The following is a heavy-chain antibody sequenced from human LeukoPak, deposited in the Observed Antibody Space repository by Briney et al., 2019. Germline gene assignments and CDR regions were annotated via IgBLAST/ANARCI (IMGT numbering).Heavy chain of an antibody. CDR3: AKQTDYGAFDY. Sequence: PGRSLRLSCAASGFTFSSYGMHWVRQAPGKGLEWVAVISYDGSNKYYADSVKGRFTISRDNSKNTLYLQMNSLRAEDTAVYYCAKQTDYGAFDYWGQRTLVTVSS. CDR2: ISYDGSNK. D-gene: IGHD4-17*01. CDR1: GFTFSSYG. V-gene: IGHV3-30*18. J-gene: IGHJ4*02.